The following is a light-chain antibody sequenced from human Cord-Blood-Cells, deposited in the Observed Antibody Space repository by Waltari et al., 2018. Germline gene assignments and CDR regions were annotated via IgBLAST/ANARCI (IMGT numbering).Light chain of an antibody. Sequence: DIVMTQSPDSRAVSLGERATINCKSSQSVLYSSNNKNYLAWYQQKPGQPPKLLIYWASTRESGVPDRFSGSGSGTDFTLTISSLQAEDVAVYYCQQYYSTPPTFGQGTKVEIK. CDR3: QQYYSTPPT. J-gene: IGKJ1*01. CDR2: WAS. CDR1: QSVLYSSNNKNY. V-gene: IGKV4-1*01.